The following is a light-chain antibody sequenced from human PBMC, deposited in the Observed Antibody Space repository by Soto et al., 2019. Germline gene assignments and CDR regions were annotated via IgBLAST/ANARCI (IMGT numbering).Light chain of an antibody. CDR1: RSFSSSY. CDR2: AAS. Sequence: EIVLTQSPDTVSLSPGERATLSCRASRSFSSSYLAWYQQKPGQAPRLLIYAASSRATGIPDRFSGSKSGTDFTLTISRLEPEDSAVYYCQQYGSSPPYTFGQGTQLEIK. J-gene: IGKJ2*01. V-gene: IGKV3-20*01. CDR3: QQYGSSPPYT.